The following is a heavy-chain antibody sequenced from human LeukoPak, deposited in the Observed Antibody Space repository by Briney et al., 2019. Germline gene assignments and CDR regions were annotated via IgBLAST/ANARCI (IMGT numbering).Heavy chain of an antibody. CDR3: ARDPHDSSGWYLPGYYFDY. CDR2: ISAYNGNT. Sequence: ASVKVSCKASGYTFTSYGISWVRQAPGQGLEWMGWISAYNGNTNYAQKLQGRVTMTTDTSTSTAYMELRSLGSDDTAVYYCARDPHDSSGWYLPGYYFDYWGQGTLVTVSS. D-gene: IGHD6-19*01. CDR1: GYTFTSYG. V-gene: IGHV1-18*01. J-gene: IGHJ4*02.